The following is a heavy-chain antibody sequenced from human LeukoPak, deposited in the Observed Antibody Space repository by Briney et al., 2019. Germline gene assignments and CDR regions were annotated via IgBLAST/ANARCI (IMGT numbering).Heavy chain of an antibody. J-gene: IGHJ6*02. D-gene: IGHD2-15*01. Sequence: GSLRLSCAASGFTFSSYAMHWVRQAPGKGLEWVAVISYDGSNKYYADSVKGRFTISRDNSKNTLYLQMNSLRAEDTAVYYCAKDTYDCSGGSCYSQNGMDVWGQGTTVTVSS. CDR1: GFTFSSYA. CDR2: ISYDGSNK. V-gene: IGHV3-30-3*01. CDR3: AKDTYDCSGGSCYSQNGMDV.